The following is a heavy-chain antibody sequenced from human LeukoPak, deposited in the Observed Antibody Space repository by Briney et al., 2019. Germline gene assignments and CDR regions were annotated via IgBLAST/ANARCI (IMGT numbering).Heavy chain of an antibody. CDR2: MNPNSGNT. D-gene: IGHD2-15*01. Sequence: GASVKVSCEASGYTFTSYDINWVRQATGQGLEWMGWMNPNSGNTGYAQKFQGRVTMTRNTSISTAYMELSSLRSEDTAVYYCARAYVYQLLPYYYYYYMDVWGKGTTVTISS. J-gene: IGHJ6*03. CDR1: GYTFTSYD. V-gene: IGHV1-8*01. CDR3: ARAYVYQLLPYYYYYYMDV.